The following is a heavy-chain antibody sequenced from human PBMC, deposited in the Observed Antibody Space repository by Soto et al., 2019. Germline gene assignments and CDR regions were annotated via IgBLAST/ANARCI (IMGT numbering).Heavy chain of an antibody. V-gene: IGHV4-31*03. CDR1: GGSISSGGYY. J-gene: IGHJ5*02. Sequence: QVQLQESGPGLVKPSQTLSLTCTVSGGSISSGGYYWSWIRQHPGKGLEWIGYIYYSGSTYYNPSLKRRVTISVDTSKNQFSLKLSSVTAADTAVYYCARSIAAAGPGGFDPWGQGTLVTVSS. D-gene: IGHD6-13*01. CDR2: IYYSGST. CDR3: ARSIAAAGPGGFDP.